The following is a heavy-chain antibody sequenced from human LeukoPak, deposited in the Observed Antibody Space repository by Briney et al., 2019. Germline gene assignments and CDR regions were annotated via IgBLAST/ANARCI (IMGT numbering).Heavy chain of an antibody. Sequence: PGGSLRLSCAASGFTFNSYGMHWVRQAPGKGLEWVAVIWYDGSNKYYVDSLKGRFTISRDNSKNTLYLQMNGLRAEDTAVYYCARDLSCSSTRCFATLDYWGQGTLVTVSS. CDR3: ARDLSCSSTRCFATLDY. V-gene: IGHV3-33*01. CDR2: IWYDGSNK. CDR1: GFTFNSYG. D-gene: IGHD2-2*01. J-gene: IGHJ4*02.